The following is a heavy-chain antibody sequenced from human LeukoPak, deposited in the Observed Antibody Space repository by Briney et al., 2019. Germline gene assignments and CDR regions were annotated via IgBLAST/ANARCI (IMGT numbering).Heavy chain of an antibody. D-gene: IGHD6-19*01. J-gene: IGHJ4*02. CDR3: ARGPYSSGWYNY. Sequence: SETLSLACAVSGGSISSSNWWSWVRQPPGKWLEWIGEINHSGSTNYNPSLKSRVTISVDTSKNQFSLKLSSVTAADTAVYYCARGPYSSGWYNYWGQGTLVTVSS. V-gene: IGHV4-4*02. CDR1: GGSISSSNW. CDR2: INHSGST.